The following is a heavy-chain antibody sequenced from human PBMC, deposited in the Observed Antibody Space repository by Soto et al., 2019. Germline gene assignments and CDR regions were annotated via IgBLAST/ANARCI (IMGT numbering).Heavy chain of an antibody. D-gene: IGHD6-13*01. CDR3: AEGSSSRGY. Sequence: PGGSLRLSCASSGFTFISYAMSWVRQAPGKGLEWVSAISGSGGSTYYADSVKGRSTISRDNSKNTLYLQMNSLRAEDTAVYYCAEGSSSRGYWGQGTLVTVSS. J-gene: IGHJ4*02. V-gene: IGHV3-23*01. CDR1: GFTFISYA. CDR2: ISGSGGST.